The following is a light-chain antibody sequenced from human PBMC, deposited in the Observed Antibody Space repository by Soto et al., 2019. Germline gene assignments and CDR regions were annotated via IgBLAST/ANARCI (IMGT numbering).Light chain of an antibody. CDR2: GNS. CDR3: QSYDSSLSVV. CDR1: SSNIGAGYD. Sequence: QSVLTQPPSVSGAPGQRVTISCTGSSSNIGAGYDVHWYQQLPGTAPKLLMYGNSNRPSGVPDRFSGSKSGTSASLAITKRQAEDEADYYCQSYDSSLSVVFGGGTKVTVL. V-gene: IGLV1-40*01. J-gene: IGLJ2*01.